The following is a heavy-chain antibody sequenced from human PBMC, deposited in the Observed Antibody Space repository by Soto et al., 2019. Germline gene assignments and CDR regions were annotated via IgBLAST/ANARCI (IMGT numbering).Heavy chain of an antibody. CDR1: GFTFSDHY. CDR3: VRATPYVGFDS. J-gene: IGHJ4*02. Sequence: EVQLVESGGGLVQPGGSLRLSCAVSGFTFSDHYIDWIRQIPGSGLEWIVRTRNKANGYSTEYAASVRGRFTVSRDDSRSSLNLQMDSLRVEDTAVYYCVRATPYVGFDSWGQGALVTVSS. CDR2: TRNKANGYST. V-gene: IGHV3-72*01. D-gene: IGHD3-16*01.